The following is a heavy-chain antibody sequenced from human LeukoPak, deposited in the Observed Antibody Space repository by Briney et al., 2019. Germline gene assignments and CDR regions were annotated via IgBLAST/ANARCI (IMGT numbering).Heavy chain of an antibody. CDR3: ARVVAYDSSGYYRYYFDN. Sequence: PGGSLRLSCAASGFTVSSNYMSWVRQAPGKGLEWVSVIYSGGSTYYADSVKGRFTISRDNSKNTLYLQMNSLRAEDTAVYYCARVVAYDSSGYYRYYFDNWGQGTLVTVSS. J-gene: IGHJ4*02. V-gene: IGHV3-66*01. D-gene: IGHD3-22*01. CDR2: IYSGGST. CDR1: GFTVSSNY.